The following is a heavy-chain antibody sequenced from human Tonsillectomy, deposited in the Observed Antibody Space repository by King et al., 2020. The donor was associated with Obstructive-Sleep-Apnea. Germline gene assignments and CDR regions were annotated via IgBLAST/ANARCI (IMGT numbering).Heavy chain of an antibody. CDR3: ARGRLIAAAGID. J-gene: IGHJ4*02. V-gene: IGHV4-59*02. D-gene: IGHD6-13*01. CDR2: IYYNGGT. CDR1: GGSVSSHY. Sequence: VQLQESGPGLVKPSETLSLTCAVSGGSVSSHYWSWLRQPPGRGLEWIGYIYYNGGTNYSPSLKSRVAMSVDTSKNQFSLRLSSVTAADTAVYYCARGRLIAAAGIDWGQGTLVTVSS.